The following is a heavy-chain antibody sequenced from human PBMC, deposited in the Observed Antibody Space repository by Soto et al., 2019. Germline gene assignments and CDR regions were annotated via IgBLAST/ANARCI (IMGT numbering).Heavy chain of an antibody. J-gene: IGHJ4*02. CDR1: GFTFSNAW. V-gene: IGHV3-15*07. CDR3: TTMMGIAVAGTVDY. CDR2: IKSKTDGGTT. D-gene: IGHD6-19*01. Sequence: EVQLVESGGGLVKPGGSLRLSCAASGFTFSNAWMNWVRQAPGKGLEWVGRIKSKTDGGTTDYAAPVKGRFTISRDDSKNTLYLQMNSLKTEDTAVYYCTTMMGIAVAGTVDYWDQGTLVTVSS.